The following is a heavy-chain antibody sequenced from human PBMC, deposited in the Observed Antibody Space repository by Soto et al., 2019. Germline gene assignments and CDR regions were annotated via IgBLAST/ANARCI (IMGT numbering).Heavy chain of an antibody. J-gene: IGHJ4*02. CDR1: GFTFSHYV. CDR3: AKSVPDPVFIVGGCHRTIDY. CDR2: ISADGRDL. D-gene: IGHD2-15*01. Sequence: PRGYLRLSCAASGFTFSHYVMHWVRQAPGEGPEWVAAISADGRDLFYAASVEGRFTISRDNSKNTLFLQMNSLASEDTSVYSCAKSVPDPVFIVGGCHRTIDYWCQGLLVSLSS. V-gene: IGHV3-30*18.